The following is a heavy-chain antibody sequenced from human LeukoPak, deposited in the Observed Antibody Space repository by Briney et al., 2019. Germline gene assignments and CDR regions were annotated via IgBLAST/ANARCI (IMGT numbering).Heavy chain of an antibody. D-gene: IGHD3-10*01. CDR3: ASRHYYGSGSY. Sequence: PSDTLSLTCAVYGGSFSGYYWSWIRQPPGKGLEWIGEINHSGSTNYNPSLKSRVTISVDTSKNQFSLKLSSVTAADTAVYYCASRHYYGSGSYWSQGTLVTVSS. CDR1: GGSFSGYY. CDR2: INHSGST. J-gene: IGHJ4*02. V-gene: IGHV4-34*01.